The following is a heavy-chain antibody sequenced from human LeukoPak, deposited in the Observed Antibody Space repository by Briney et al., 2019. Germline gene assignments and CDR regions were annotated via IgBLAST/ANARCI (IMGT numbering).Heavy chain of an antibody. D-gene: IGHD5-12*01. CDR2: ISYDGSNK. CDR1: GFTFSSYE. V-gene: IGHV3-30*18. Sequence: QSGGSLRLSCAASGFTFSSYEMNWLRQAPGKGLEWVAVISYDGSNKYYADSVKGRFTISRDNSKNTLYLQMNSLRAEDTAVYYCAKELPYSGYDYSLDYWGQGTLVTVSS. J-gene: IGHJ4*02. CDR3: AKELPYSGYDYSLDY.